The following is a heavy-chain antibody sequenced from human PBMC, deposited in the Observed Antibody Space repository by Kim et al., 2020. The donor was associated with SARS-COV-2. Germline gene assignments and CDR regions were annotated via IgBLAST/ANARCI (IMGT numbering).Heavy chain of an antibody. CDR3: ARHWSSSWHFYFDY. J-gene: IGHJ4*02. Sequence: NPPPKSRVTNSVAQSKNRFSLKLSSVTAADTAVYYCARHWSSSWHFYFDYWGQGTLVTVSS. V-gene: IGHV4-59*08. D-gene: IGHD6-13*01.